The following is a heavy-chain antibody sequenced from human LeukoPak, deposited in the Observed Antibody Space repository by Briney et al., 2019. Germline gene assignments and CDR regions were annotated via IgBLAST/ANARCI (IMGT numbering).Heavy chain of an antibody. Sequence: PSETLSLTCTVSGGSISSGSYYWTWIRQPPGKGLEWIGEINHSGSTNYNPSLKSRLTISVDTSKNQFSLKVSSVTAADTAVYSCARGSNNWNVDTLDIWGQGTMVTVSS. D-gene: IGHD1-20*01. J-gene: IGHJ3*02. CDR3: ARGSNNWNVDTLDI. V-gene: IGHV4-39*07. CDR2: INHSGST. CDR1: GGSISSGSYY.